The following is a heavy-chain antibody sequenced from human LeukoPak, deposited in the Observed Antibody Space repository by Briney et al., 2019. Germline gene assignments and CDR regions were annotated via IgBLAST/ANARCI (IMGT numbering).Heavy chain of an antibody. CDR3: ARHGRYCSSTSCYTY. CDR1: GFTFGSYS. D-gene: IGHD2-2*02. J-gene: IGHJ4*02. V-gene: IGHV3-48*01. CDR2: ISSSSSTI. Sequence: GGSLRLSCAASGFTFGSYSMNWVRQAPGKGLEWVSYISSSSSTIYYADSVKGRFTISRDNAKNSLYLQMNSLRAGDTAVYYCARHGRYCSSTSCYTYWGQGTLVTVSS.